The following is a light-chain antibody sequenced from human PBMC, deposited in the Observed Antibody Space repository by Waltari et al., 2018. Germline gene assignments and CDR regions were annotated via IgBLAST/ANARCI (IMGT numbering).Light chain of an antibody. CDR2: DAS. V-gene: IGKV3-20*01. CDR3: QHYVRLPAT. Sequence: EIVLTQSPGTLSLSPGERATLACRASQSVSSSLAWYQQKPGQAPRLLIYDASRRATGIPDRFSGSGSGTDFSLTISTLEPEDFAVYYCQHYVRLPATFGQGTKVEI. CDR1: QSVSSS. J-gene: IGKJ1*01.